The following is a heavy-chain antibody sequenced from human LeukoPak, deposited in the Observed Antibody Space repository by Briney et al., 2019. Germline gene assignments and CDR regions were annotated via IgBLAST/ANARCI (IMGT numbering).Heavy chain of an antibody. Sequence: SETLSLTCAVYGGSFSGYYWSWIRQPPGKGLEWIGEINHSGSTNYNPSLKSRVTISVDMSKNQFSLRLSSVTAADTAVYYCARGYSFGPYNWFDPWGQGTLVTVSS. CDR3: ARGYSFGPYNWFDP. CDR1: GGSFSGYY. CDR2: INHSGST. V-gene: IGHV4-34*01. D-gene: IGHD5-18*01. J-gene: IGHJ5*02.